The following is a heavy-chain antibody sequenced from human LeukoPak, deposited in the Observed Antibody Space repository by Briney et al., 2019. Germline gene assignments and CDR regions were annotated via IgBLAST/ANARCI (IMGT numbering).Heavy chain of an antibody. D-gene: IGHD5-18*01. CDR1: GGTFSSYA. J-gene: IGHJ4*02. Sequence: SVKVSCKASGGTFSSYAISWVRQAPGQGLEWMGGIIPIFGTANYAQKFQGRVTITADEPTSTAYMELSSLRSEDTAVYYCARDREWDTAYYYWGQGTLVTVSS. CDR3: ARDREWDTAYYY. V-gene: IGHV1-69*13. CDR2: IIPIFGTA.